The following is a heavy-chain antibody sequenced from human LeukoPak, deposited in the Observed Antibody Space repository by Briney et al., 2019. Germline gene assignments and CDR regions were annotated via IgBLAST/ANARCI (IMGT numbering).Heavy chain of an antibody. Sequence: SETPSLTCTVSGGTITNYYWFWIRQPAGKGLEWIGRIYVSGSTNYNPSLKSRVTVSVDTSKNQFSLNLSSVTAADTAVYYCAHYGGNLRAFDIWGQGTMVTVSS. J-gene: IGHJ3*02. CDR1: GGTITNYY. CDR2: IYVSGST. D-gene: IGHD4-23*01. V-gene: IGHV4-4*07. CDR3: AHYGGNLRAFDI.